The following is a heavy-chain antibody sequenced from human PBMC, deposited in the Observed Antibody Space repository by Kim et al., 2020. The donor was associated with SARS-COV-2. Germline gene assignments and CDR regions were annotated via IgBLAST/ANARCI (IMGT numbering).Heavy chain of an antibody. J-gene: IGHJ4*02. Sequence: GGSLRLSCAASGFTFSSYAMSWVRQAPGKGLEWVSAISGSGGSTYYADSVKGRFTISRDNSKNTLYLQMNSLRAEDTAVYYCAHSLLTMVRGVTVFDYWGQGTLVTVSS. V-gene: IGHV3-23*01. CDR3: AHSLLTMVRGVTVFDY. CDR1: GFTFSSYA. D-gene: IGHD3-10*01. CDR2: ISGSGGST.